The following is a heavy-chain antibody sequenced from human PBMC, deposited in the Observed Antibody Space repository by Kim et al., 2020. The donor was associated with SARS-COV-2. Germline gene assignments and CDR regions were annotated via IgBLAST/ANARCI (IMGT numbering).Heavy chain of an antibody. CDR2: IWYDGSNK. V-gene: IGHV3-33*01. Sequence: LSLTCAASGFTFSSYGMHWVRQAPGKGLEWVAVIWYDGSNKYYADSVKGRFTISRDNSKNTLYLQMNSLRAEDTAVYYCARGALQWLVDYYYYGMDVWGQGTAVTVSS. CDR3: ARGALQWLVDYYYYGMDV. CDR1: GFTFSSYG. J-gene: IGHJ6*02. D-gene: IGHD6-19*01.